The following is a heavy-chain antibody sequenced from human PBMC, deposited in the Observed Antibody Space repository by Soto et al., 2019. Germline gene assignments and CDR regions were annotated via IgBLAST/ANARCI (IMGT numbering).Heavy chain of an antibody. V-gene: IGHV4-59*01. CDR2: IYYSGST. CDR1: GGSISRYY. D-gene: IGHD3-3*01. J-gene: IGHJ6*02. Sequence: SETLSLTCTVSGGSISRYYWSWIRQRPGRGLEWIGYIYYSGSTNYNPSLKSRVTISVDTSKNQFSLKLSSVTAADTAVYYCARVADFWSGYYSTYYYYGMDVWGQGTTVTVSS. CDR3: ARVADFWSGYYSTYYYYGMDV.